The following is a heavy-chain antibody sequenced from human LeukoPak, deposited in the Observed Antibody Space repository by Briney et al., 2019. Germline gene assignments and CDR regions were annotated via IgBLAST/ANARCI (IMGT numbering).Heavy chain of an antibody. CDR1: GFTFSSYA. CDR3: AKETYYYGSGSYDY. CDR2: ISGSGGST. Sequence: GGSLRLSCAASGFTFSSYAMSWVRQAPGKGLEWVSAISGSGGSTYYADSVKGRFTIYRDNSKNTLYLQMNSLRAEDTAVYYCAKETYYYGSGSYDYWGQGTLVTVSS. J-gene: IGHJ4*02. V-gene: IGHV3-23*01. D-gene: IGHD3-10*01.